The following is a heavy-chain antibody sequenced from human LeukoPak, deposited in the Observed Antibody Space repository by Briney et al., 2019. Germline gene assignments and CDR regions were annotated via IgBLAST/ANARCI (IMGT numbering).Heavy chain of an antibody. CDR3: AELGITMIGGV. D-gene: IGHD3-10*02. V-gene: IGHV3-23*01. Sequence: GESLRLSCAASGFTFTNYAMSWVRQAPGKGLEWVAATVGSGPNTYHADSVKGRFTISRDNAKNSLYLQMNSLRAEDTAVYYCAELGITMIGGVWGKGTTVTISS. CDR1: GFTFTNYA. CDR2: TVGSGPNT. J-gene: IGHJ6*04.